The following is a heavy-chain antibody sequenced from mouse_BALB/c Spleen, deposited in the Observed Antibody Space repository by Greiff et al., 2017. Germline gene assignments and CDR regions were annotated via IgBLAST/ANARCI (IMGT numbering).Heavy chain of an antibody. J-gene: IGHJ3*01. CDR2: INPYNDGT. Sequence: VQLKESGPELVKPGASVKMSCKASGYTFTSYVMHWVKQKPGQGLEWIGYINPYNDGTKYNEKFKGKATLTSDKSSSTAYMELSSLTSEDSAVYYCARKDGYDGAWFAYWGQGTLVTVSA. V-gene: IGHV1-14*01. D-gene: IGHD2-2*01. CDR3: ARKDGYDGAWFAY. CDR1: GYTFTSYV.